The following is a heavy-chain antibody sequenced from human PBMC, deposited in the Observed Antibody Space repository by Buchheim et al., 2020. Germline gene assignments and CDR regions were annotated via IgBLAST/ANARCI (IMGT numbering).Heavy chain of an antibody. CDR3: ATVTDDSSGYYEGVFDY. D-gene: IGHD3-22*01. V-gene: IGHV4-34*01. J-gene: IGHJ4*02. CDR2: INHSGST. CDR1: GGSFSGYY. Sequence: QVQLQQWGAGLLKPSETLSLTCAVYGGSFSGYYWSWIRQPPGKGLEWIGEINHSGSTNYNPSLKSRVTISVDTSKNQFSLKLSSVTAADTAVYYCATVTDDSSGYYEGVFDYWGQGTL.